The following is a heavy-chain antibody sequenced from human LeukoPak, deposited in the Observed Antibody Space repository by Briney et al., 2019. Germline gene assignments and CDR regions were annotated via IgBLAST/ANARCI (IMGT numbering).Heavy chain of an antibody. V-gene: IGHV4-61*09. CDR1: GGSIISNRHY. Sequence: SQTLSLTCTVSGGSIISNRHYWSWIRQPAGKGLEWIGHIYSSGNTKYNPSLKSRLTMSIDSSKNQFSLILTSVTAADTAVYYCARVALITIHENDAFDIWGQGTVVAVSS. CDR3: ARVALITIHENDAFDI. CDR2: IYSSGNT. J-gene: IGHJ3*02. D-gene: IGHD3-3*01.